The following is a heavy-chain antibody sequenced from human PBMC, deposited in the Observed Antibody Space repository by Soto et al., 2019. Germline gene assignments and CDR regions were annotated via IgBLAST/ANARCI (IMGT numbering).Heavy chain of an antibody. CDR2: ISGSGGST. Sequence: EVQLLESGGGLVQPGGSLRLSCAASGFTFSSYAMSWVRQAPGKGLEWVSAISGSGGSTYYADSVKGRFTISRDNSKNTLYLQMNSLRAEDMAVYYCAKERNNYDFWSGYTPPDYWGQGTLVTVSS. V-gene: IGHV3-23*01. CDR3: AKERNNYDFWSGYTPPDY. J-gene: IGHJ4*02. D-gene: IGHD3-3*01. CDR1: GFTFSSYA.